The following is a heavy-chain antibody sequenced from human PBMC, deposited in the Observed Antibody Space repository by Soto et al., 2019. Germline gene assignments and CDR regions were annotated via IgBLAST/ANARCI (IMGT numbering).Heavy chain of an antibody. Sequence: EVQLLESGGGLVQPGGSLRLSCAASGFTFSNYAMSWVRQTPGKRLEWVSTISGGGGNTYYPDSVKGRSTISRDNSKDTVYLQMNSLRAEDTAIYYCAKERLGRGADYWGQGALVTVTS. J-gene: IGHJ4*02. CDR3: AKERLGRGADY. V-gene: IGHV3-23*01. CDR1: GFTFSNYA. CDR2: ISGGGGNT.